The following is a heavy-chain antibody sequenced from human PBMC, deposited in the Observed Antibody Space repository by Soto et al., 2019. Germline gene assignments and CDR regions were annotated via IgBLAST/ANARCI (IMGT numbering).Heavy chain of an antibody. Sequence: QVQLVQSGAEVKKPGASVYVSCKASGYTFSDYYVHWVRQAPGQGLEWMGWINPNVGGTNYARKFQGSVTMTGDTSISTVYMKLTRLSPDDTAIYYCARGGREVPRIPYDTWGQGTRVTVSS. V-gene: IGHV1-2*02. CDR1: GYTFSDYY. J-gene: IGHJ5*02. D-gene: IGHD3-16*01. CDR2: INPNVGGT. CDR3: ARGGREVPRIPYDT.